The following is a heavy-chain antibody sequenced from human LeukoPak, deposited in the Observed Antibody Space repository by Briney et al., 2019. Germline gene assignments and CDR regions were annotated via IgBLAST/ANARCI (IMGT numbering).Heavy chain of an antibody. J-gene: IGHJ3*02. CDR3: ARGEGYNWNDEGLWDAFDI. CDR2: ISWNSGSI. CDR1: GFTFDNYA. V-gene: IGHV3-9*01. D-gene: IGHD1-20*01. Sequence: PGGSLRLSCTASGFTFDNYAMLWVRQTPGKGLEWVSGISWNSGSIGYADSVKGRFTISRDNAKNSLYLQMNSLRAEDTAVYYCARGEGYNWNDEGLWDAFDIWGQGTMVTVSS.